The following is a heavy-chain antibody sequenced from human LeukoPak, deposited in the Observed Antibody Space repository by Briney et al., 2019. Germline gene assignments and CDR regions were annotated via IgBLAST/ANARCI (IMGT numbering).Heavy chain of an antibody. J-gene: IGHJ4*02. Sequence: PGGSLRLSCAASGFTFSSYAMSWVRQAPGKGLEWVSAISGSGGSTYYADSVKGRFTISRDNSKNTLYLQMNSLRAEDTAVYYCARDHCSSTSCFVYWGQGTLVTVSS. CDR3: ARDHCSSTSCFVY. V-gene: IGHV3-23*01. CDR2: ISGSGGST. D-gene: IGHD2-2*01. CDR1: GFTFSSYA.